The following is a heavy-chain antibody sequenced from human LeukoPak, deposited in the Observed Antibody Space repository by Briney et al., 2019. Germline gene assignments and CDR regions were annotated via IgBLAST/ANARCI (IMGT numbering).Heavy chain of an antibody. D-gene: IGHD6-19*01. V-gene: IGHV3-53*01. J-gene: IGHJ4*02. Sequence: AGGSLRLSCAASGFSVSGNYMIWVRQAPGKGLEWVSVLYSAGSTYFADSVKGRFTISRDNSKNTLYLQMNSLKPEDTAVYYCASGGDPQWLVHGEYWGQGTLVTVSS. CDR1: GFSVSGNY. CDR2: LYSAGST. CDR3: ASGGDPQWLVHGEY.